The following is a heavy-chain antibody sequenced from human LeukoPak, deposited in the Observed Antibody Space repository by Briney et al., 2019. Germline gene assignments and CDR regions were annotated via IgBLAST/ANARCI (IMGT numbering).Heavy chain of an antibody. D-gene: IGHD3-22*01. CDR2: ISYSGSA. V-gene: IGHV4-59*08. J-gene: IGHJ4*02. Sequence: PSETLSLTCTVSGGSISSYYCSWIRQPPGRGLEWIGYISYSGSAKYNPSLNSRLTISVDTSKNQFSLKLSSVTAADTALYYCARLNHDSGYYMRFDLWSQGILVTVSS. CDR3: ARLNHDSGYYMRFDL. CDR1: GGSISSYY.